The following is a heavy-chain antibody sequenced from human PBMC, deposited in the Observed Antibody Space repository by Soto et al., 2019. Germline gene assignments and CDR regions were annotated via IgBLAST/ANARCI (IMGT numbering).Heavy chain of an antibody. D-gene: IGHD3-10*01. CDR2: NYYSGST. Sequence: QVQLQESGPGLVRPSQTLSLTCTVSGGSISSGDYYWSWLRQSPGKGLEWIGYNYYSGSTYYNPTLKSPVTISIDTSKNQFSLKLSSVTAADTAVYYCARERVPSYIHHTWFDPWGQGTLVTVSA. V-gene: IGHV4-30-4*01. CDR3: ARERVPSYIHHTWFDP. CDR1: GGSISSGDYY. J-gene: IGHJ5*02.